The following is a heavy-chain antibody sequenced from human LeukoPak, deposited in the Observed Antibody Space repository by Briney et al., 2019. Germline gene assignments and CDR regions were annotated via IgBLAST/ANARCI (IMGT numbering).Heavy chain of an antibody. Sequence: GGSLRLSCAASGFTVSSNYMSWVRQAPGKGLEWVSSISSSSSYIYYADSVKGRFTISRDNAKNSLYLQMNSLRAEDTAVYYCARDRVATDLFDYWGQGTLVTVSS. J-gene: IGHJ4*02. CDR2: ISSSSSYI. V-gene: IGHV3-21*01. CDR3: ARDRVATDLFDY. CDR1: GFTVSSNY.